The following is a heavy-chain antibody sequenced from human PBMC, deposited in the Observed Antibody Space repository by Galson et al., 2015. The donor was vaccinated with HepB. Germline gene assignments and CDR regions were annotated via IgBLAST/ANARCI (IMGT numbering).Heavy chain of an antibody. J-gene: IGHJ3*02. V-gene: IGHV1-69*02. Sequence: APGQGLEWMGRIIPILGIANYAQKFQGRVTITADKSTGTAYMELSSLRSEDTAVYYCARFEDCSGYSCLNIDVFDIWGQGTTVTVSS. D-gene: IGHD2-15*01. CDR3: ARFEDCSGYSCLNIDVFDI. CDR2: IIPILGIA.